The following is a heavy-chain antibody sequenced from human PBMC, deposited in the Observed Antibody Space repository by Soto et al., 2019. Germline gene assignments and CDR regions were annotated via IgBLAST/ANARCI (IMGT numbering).Heavy chain of an antibody. V-gene: IGHV3-23*01. J-gene: IGHJ4*02. CDR3: AKDLPGSSGYYYGY. CDR1: GFTFSSYA. D-gene: IGHD3-22*01. Sequence: XGALILSCSAAGFTFSSYAMSWVRQAPGKGLEWVSGISDSGGRIYYADSVKGRFTISRDNSKNTLYLQMNSLRAEDTAVYYCAKDLPGSSGYYYGYWGQGTLVTVSS. CDR2: ISDSGGRI.